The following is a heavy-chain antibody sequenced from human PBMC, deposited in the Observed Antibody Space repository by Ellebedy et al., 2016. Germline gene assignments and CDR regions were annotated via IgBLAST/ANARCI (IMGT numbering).Heavy chain of an antibody. D-gene: IGHD6-19*01. CDR3: AKWNAGWYGFDV. Sequence: SETLSLTCNVSSGSVTSDYWNWIRRPPGKGLEWIGYVFHTGTTNYNPSLKSRVTMSVDTSKSQFSLRLTSVTAADTAVYYCAKWNAGWYGFDVWGQGTMVTVSS. V-gene: IGHV4-59*02. J-gene: IGHJ3*01. CDR1: SGSVTSDY. CDR2: VFHTGTT.